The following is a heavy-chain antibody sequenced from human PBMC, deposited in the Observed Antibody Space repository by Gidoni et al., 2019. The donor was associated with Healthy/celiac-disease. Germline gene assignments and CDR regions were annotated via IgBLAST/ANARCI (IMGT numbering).Heavy chain of an antibody. D-gene: IGHD3-10*01. CDR1: GGSFSGYY. J-gene: IGHJ2*01. CDR2: INHSGST. CDR3: ARGIGSGSYSPLDL. V-gene: IGHV4-34*01. Sequence: QVQLQQWGAGLLKPSETLSLTCAVYGGSFSGYYWSWIRQPPGKGLEWIGEINHSGSTNYNPSLKSRVTISVDTSKNQFSLKLSSVTAADTAVYYCARGIGSGSYSPLDLWGRGTLVTVSS.